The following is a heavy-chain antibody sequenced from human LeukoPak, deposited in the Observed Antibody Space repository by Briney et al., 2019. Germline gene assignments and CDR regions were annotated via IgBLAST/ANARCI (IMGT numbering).Heavy chain of an antibody. V-gene: IGHV4-34*01. Sequence: SETLSLTCAVYGGSFSGYYWSWIRQPPGKGLEWIGEINHSGSTNYNPSLKSRVTISVDTPKNQFSLKLSSVTAADTAVYYCARVGPMVRGVKPDYRGQGTLVTVSS. CDR2: INHSGST. CDR1: GGSFSGYY. CDR3: ARVGPMVRGVKPDY. D-gene: IGHD3-10*01. J-gene: IGHJ4*02.